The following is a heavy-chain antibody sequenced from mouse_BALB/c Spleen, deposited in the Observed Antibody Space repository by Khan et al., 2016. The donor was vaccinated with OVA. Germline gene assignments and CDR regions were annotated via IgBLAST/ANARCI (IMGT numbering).Heavy chain of an antibody. CDR3: ARPNYGSAWFAY. D-gene: IGHD1-1*01. Sequence: VQLQESGPGLVAPSQSLSITCTVSGFSLTNYGVHWVRQPPGKGLEWLGVMWAGGRTNYNSALMSRLSITKDNSKSQVFLKVNSLQTDDTAIYYCARPNYGSAWFAYWGQGTLVTGSA. V-gene: IGHV2-9*02. J-gene: IGHJ3*01. CDR1: GFSLTNYG. CDR2: MWAGGRT.